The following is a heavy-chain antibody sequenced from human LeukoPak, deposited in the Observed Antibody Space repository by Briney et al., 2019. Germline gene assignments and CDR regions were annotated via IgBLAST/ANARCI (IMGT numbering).Heavy chain of an antibody. CDR2: ISAYNGNT. J-gene: IGHJ4*02. Sequence: ASVKVSCKASGYTFTSYGISWVRQAPGQGLEWMGWISAYNGNTNYAQKLQGRVTMTTDTSTSTAYMELRSLRSDDTAVYYCARDYSAATLYYFDYWGQGTLVTVPS. D-gene: IGHD2-15*01. V-gene: IGHV1-18*01. CDR3: ARDYSAATLYYFDY. CDR1: GYTFTSYG.